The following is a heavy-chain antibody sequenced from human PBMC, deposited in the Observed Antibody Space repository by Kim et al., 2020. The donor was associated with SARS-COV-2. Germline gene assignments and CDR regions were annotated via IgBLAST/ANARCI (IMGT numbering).Heavy chain of an antibody. Sequence: VGSLRLSCAASGFSFSGSNMHWVRQASGKGLEWIGRVTGKANKYATAYAASVKGRFAVSRDDSKNTAYLQMNSLKTEDTAVYYCTRLGADSNPGFAFDIWGQGTMVTVSS. CDR3: TRLGADSNPGFAFDI. CDR1: GFSFSGSN. CDR2: VTGKANKYAT. V-gene: IGHV3-73*01. D-gene: IGHD3-16*01. J-gene: IGHJ3*02.